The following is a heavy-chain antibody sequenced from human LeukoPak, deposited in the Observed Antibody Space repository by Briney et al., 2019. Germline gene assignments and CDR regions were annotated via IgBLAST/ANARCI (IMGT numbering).Heavy chain of an antibody. D-gene: IGHD3-3*01. CDR1: GFTFHTYG. J-gene: IGHJ4*02. CDR3: ARDYVTMAPDY. Sequence: GGSLRLSCAASGFTFHTYGMNWVRQAPGKGLEWLSYIGPGPSHTYYADSVRGRFVISRGDAKSSLFLLMSSLRAEDTAVYYCARDYVTMAPDYGGLGTLVTVSS. CDR2: IGPGPSHT. V-gene: IGHV3-21*06.